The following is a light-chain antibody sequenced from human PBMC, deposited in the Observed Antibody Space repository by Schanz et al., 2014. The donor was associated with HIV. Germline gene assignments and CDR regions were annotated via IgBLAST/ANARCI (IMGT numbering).Light chain of an antibody. Sequence: DIQMTQSPSSLSASVGDRVTITCQASQDISNYLNWYQQKPGKAPKLLIFDASNLETGVPSRFSGGGSGTDFAFTINSLQPEDIATYYCQQYGNLPPTFGPGTKVDIK. V-gene: IGKV1-33*01. CDR1: QDISNY. CDR2: DAS. CDR3: QQYGNLPPT. J-gene: IGKJ3*01.